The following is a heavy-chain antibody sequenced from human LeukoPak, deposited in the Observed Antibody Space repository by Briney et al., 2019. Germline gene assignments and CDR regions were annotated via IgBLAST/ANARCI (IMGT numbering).Heavy chain of an antibody. D-gene: IGHD3-3*01. CDR3: AKDRYDFWSGYFTYYYYMDV. CDR1: GFTFSSYG. V-gene: IGHV3-30*02. CDR2: IRYDGSNK. Sequence: GGSLRLSCAASGFTFSSYGMHWVRQAPGKGLEWVAFIRYDGSNKYYADSVKGRFTISRDNSKNTLYPQMNSLRAEDTAVYYCAKDRYDFWSGYFTYYYYMDVWGKGTTVTVSS. J-gene: IGHJ6*03.